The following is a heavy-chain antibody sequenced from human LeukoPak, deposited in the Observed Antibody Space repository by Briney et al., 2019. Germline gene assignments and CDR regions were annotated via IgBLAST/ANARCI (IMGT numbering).Heavy chain of an antibody. CDR3: ARALVVVPAAHFDY. CDR2: IWYDGSNK. J-gene: IGHJ4*02. D-gene: IGHD2-2*01. CDR1: RFTFSSYG. V-gene: IGHV3-33*01. Sequence: GGSLRLSCAASRFTFSSYGMHWVRQAPGKGLEWVAVIWYDGSNKYYADSVKGRFTISRDNSKNTLYLQMNSLRAEDTAVYYCARALVVVPAAHFDYWGQGTLVTVSP.